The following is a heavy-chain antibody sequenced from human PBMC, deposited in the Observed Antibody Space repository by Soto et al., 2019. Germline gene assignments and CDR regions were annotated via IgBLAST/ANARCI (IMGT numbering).Heavy chain of an antibody. J-gene: IGHJ3*02. CDR3: AREPYGKLAAFDI. CDR2: INAGNGNT. Sequence: QVRLVQSGAEVKKPGASVKVSCKASGYTFTSYAMHWVRQAPGQRLEWMVWINAGNGNTKYSQKFQGRVTITRDTSASTAYMELSSLRSEDKDVYYCAREPYGKLAAFDIWGQVTMVTVSS. V-gene: IGHV1-3*01. D-gene: IGHD4-17*01. CDR1: GYTFTSYA.